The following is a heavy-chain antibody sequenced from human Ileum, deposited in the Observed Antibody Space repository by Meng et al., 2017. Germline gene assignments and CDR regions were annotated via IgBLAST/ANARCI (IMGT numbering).Heavy chain of an antibody. CDR3: ERGGACFDP. V-gene: IGHV4-34*01. Sequence: VRLRWRVAVLLTSSESLSLVRAVYGGSFSGYYCSWIRQNPGKGLEWIGEINHSGSTNYNPSLKSRVTISVATSKNQFTLKLSSVTAADTAVYYCERGGACFDPWGQGTLVTVSS. J-gene: IGHJ5*02. CDR1: GGSFSGYY. CDR2: INHSGST.